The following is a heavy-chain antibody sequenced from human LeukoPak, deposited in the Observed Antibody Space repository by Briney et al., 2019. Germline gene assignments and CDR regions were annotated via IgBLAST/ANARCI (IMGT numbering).Heavy chain of an antibody. V-gene: IGHV3-30-3*01. Sequence: HPGGSLRLSCTASGFTFGDYAMSWVRQAPGKGLEWVAVMSYDGSNKYYADSVKGRFTISRDNSKNTLYLQMNSLRAEDTAVYYCARDDHPYSHWRYWGQGTLVTVSS. CDR3: ARDDHPYSHWRY. J-gene: IGHJ4*02. CDR2: MSYDGSNK. D-gene: IGHD4-11*01. CDR1: GFTFGDYA.